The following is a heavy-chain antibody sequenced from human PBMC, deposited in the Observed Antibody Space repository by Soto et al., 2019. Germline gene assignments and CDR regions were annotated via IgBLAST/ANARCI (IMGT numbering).Heavy chain of an antibody. CDR2: IIPIFGTA. Sequence: SVKVSCKASGGTFSSYAISWVRQAPGQGLEWMGGIIPIFGTANYAQKFQGRVTITADESTSTAYMELSSLRSGDTAVYYCARGLYYYDSSGYFPDAFDIWGQGTMVTVSS. J-gene: IGHJ3*02. D-gene: IGHD3-22*01. CDR3: ARGLYYYDSSGYFPDAFDI. CDR1: GGTFSSYA. V-gene: IGHV1-69*13.